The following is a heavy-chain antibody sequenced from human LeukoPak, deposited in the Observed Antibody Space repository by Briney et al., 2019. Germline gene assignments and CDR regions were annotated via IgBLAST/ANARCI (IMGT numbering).Heavy chain of an antibody. V-gene: IGHV3-21*01. Sequence: GGSLRLSCAASGFTFSSYSMNWVRQAPGKGLEWVSSISSSSSYIYYADSVEGRFAISRDNAKNSLYLQMNSLRAEDTAVYYCARNLGVRAFDIWGQGTMVTVSS. CDR2: ISSSSSYI. CDR3: ARNLGVRAFDI. J-gene: IGHJ3*02. D-gene: IGHD3-16*01. CDR1: GFTFSSYS.